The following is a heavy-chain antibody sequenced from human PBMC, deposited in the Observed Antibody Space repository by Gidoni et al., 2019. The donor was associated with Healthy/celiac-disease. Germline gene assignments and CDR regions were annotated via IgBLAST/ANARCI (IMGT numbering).Heavy chain of an antibody. CDR3: ALLHNEFDY. Sequence: QVQLVQSGAEVKKPGASVKVSCKASGYTFTRYDISWVRQAPGPGLEWTGWIITYNGNINYAQTLQRRFTMTTDTSTSTAYMDLRSLRAEDTSGYFCALLHNEFDYWGQGTLVTVSS. V-gene: IGHV1-18*01. D-gene: IGHD2-15*01. CDR2: IITYNGNI. J-gene: IGHJ4*02. CDR1: GYTFTRYD.